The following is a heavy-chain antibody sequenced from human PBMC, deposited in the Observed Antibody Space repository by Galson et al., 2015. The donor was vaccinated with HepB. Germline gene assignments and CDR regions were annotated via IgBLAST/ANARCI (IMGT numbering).Heavy chain of an antibody. CDR2: TYYRSKWYN. CDR3: ARDRGSSGWSHLEAYFDY. D-gene: IGHD6-19*01. CDR1: GDSVSSNSAA. Sequence: CAISGDSVSSNSAAWNWIRQSPSRGLEWLGRTYYRSKWYNDYAVSVKSRITINPDTSKNQFSLQLNSVTPEDTAVYYCARDRGSSGWSHLEAYFDYWGQGTLVIVSS. V-gene: IGHV6-1*01. J-gene: IGHJ4*02.